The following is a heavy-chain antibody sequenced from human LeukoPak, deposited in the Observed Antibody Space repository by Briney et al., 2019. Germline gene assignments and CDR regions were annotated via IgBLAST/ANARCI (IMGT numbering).Heavy chain of an antibody. V-gene: IGHV4-59*01. D-gene: IGHD3-22*01. CDR3: ARENYYDSSGYFDY. CDR2: IYYSGST. J-gene: IGHJ4*02. Sequence: SETLSLTCTVSGGSISSYYWSWIRQPPGKGLEWIGYIYYSGSTNYNPSLKSRVTISVDTSKNQFSLKLSSVTAADTAVYYCARENYYDSSGYFDYWGQGTLATVSS. CDR1: GGSISSYY.